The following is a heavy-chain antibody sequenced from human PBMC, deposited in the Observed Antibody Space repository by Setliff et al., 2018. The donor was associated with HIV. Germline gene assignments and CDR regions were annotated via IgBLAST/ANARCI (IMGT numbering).Heavy chain of an antibody. V-gene: IGHV4-4*02. CDR1: GGAVSNENW. J-gene: IGHJ3*01. D-gene: IGHD1-1*01. CDR3: AREANWIFDV. CDR2: IHHSGSA. Sequence: SETLSLTCTVFGGAVSNENWWTWVRQPPGKGLEWIGEIHHSGSATYNPSIKGRVSISLDNSTNEFSMQMTSLSAADTAMYYCAREANWIFDVWGQGTLVTVSS.